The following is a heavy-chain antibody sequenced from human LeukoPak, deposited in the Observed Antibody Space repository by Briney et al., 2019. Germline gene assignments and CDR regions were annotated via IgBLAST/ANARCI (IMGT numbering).Heavy chain of an antibody. CDR2: IYYSGST. Sequence: SETLSLTCTVSGGSISSYYWSWIRQPSGKGLEWIGYIYYSGSTNYNPFLKSRVTISVDTSKNQFSLKLSSVTAADTAVYYCARVTYYDILTGYYGWYFDYWGQGTLVTVSS. J-gene: IGHJ4*02. CDR1: GGSISSYY. V-gene: IGHV4-59*01. D-gene: IGHD3-9*01. CDR3: ARVTYYDILTGYYGWYFDY.